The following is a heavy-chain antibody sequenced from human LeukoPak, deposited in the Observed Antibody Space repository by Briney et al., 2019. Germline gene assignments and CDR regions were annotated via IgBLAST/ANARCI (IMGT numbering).Heavy chain of an antibody. Sequence: GGSLRLSCAASGFTFSGSDMHWVRQASGKGLEWVGSIRSKGNNYATAYAASVKGKFNTTRDDSRNTAYLQMNSLKTEDTAVYYCTLGDSGTRDYWGQGTLVTVSS. V-gene: IGHV3-73*01. D-gene: IGHD1-26*01. J-gene: IGHJ4*02. CDR1: GFTFSGSD. CDR2: IRSKGNNYAT. CDR3: TLGDSGTRDY.